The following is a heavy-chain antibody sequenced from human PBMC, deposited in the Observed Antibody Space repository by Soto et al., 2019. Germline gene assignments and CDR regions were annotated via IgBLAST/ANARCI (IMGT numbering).Heavy chain of an antibody. V-gene: IGHV1-2*02. Sequence: ASVKVSCKASGYTFTGYYMHWVRQAPGQGLEWMGWINPNSGGTNYAQKFQGRVTMTRDTSISTAYMELSRLRSDDTAVYYCARSTYYDCWSGYSEHNWFEPWGQGTLVTVPS. D-gene: IGHD3-3*01. CDR3: ARSTYYDCWSGYSEHNWFEP. CDR2: INPNSGGT. J-gene: IGHJ5*02. CDR1: GYTFTGYY.